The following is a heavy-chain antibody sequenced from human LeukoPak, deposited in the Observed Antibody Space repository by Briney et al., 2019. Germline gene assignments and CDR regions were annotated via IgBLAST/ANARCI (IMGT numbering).Heavy chain of an antibody. D-gene: IGHD6-13*01. CDR3: ARGYSRAYYFDY. J-gene: IGHJ4*02. CDR1: GGSFSGYY. V-gene: IGHV4-34*01. CDR2: INHSGST. Sequence: PSETLSLTCAVYGGSFSGYYWSWIRQPPGKGLEWIGEINHSGSTNYNPSLKSRVTISVDTSKNQFSLNLSSVTAADTAVYYCARGYSRAYYFDYWGQGTLVTVSS.